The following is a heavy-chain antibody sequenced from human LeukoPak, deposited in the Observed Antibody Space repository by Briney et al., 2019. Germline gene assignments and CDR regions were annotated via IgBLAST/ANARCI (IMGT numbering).Heavy chain of an antibody. Sequence: PGRSLRLSCAASGFTFSSYAMHWVRQAPGTGLEWVALISYDGNKRNYAASVEGRFAISRDNSKNTLYLQMNSLRAEDTAVYYCARSERGYSFGYVTFDNWGQGIQVTVSS. D-gene: IGHD5-18*01. J-gene: IGHJ4*02. V-gene: IGHV3-30*09. CDR3: ARSERGYSFGYVTFDN. CDR1: GFTFSSYA. CDR2: ISYDGNKR.